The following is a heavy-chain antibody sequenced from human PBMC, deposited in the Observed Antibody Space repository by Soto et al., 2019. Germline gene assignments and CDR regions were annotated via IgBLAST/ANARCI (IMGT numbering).Heavy chain of an antibody. V-gene: IGHV3-15*07. J-gene: IGHJ4*01. Sequence: EVQLVDSGGDLVKPGGSLRLSCAGSGFVFSNAWINWVRQAPGKGLEWVGLIKSKALGGTTDFAAPVRGRFAITRDDSRNMAYMQMNSLNTEDTAVYYCTTDSYSTMIEVRFDYWGHGTPVTVSS. CDR1: GFVFSNAW. D-gene: IGHD3-22*01. CDR2: IKSKALGGTT. CDR3: TTDSYSTMIEVRFDY.